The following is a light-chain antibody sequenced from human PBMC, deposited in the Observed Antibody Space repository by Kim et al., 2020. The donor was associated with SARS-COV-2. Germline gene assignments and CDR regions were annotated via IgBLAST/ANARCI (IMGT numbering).Light chain of an antibody. Sequence: EIVLTQSPAILSLSPGDRATLSCRASQSVDYYLAWYQQKPGQAPRLLIYDASNRAAGIPARFSGSGSGTDFTLAISSLEPEDFAVYYCHQRSNWPQTFGQGTKVDIK. CDR3: HQRSNWPQT. J-gene: IGKJ1*01. CDR1: QSVDYY. CDR2: DAS. V-gene: IGKV3-11*01.